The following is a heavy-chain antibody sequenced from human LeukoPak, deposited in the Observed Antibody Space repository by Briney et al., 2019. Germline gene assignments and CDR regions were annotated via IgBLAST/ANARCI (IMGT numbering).Heavy chain of an antibody. Sequence: ASVKVSCKASGYTFTGYYMHWVRQAPGQGLEWMGWINPNSGGTNYAQKFQGRVTMTRDTSISTAYMELSRLRSGDTAVYYCASSPAAMSPLDYWGQGTLVTVSS. J-gene: IGHJ4*02. V-gene: IGHV1-2*02. CDR3: ASSPAAMSPLDY. CDR1: GYTFTGYY. CDR2: INPNSGGT. D-gene: IGHD2-2*01.